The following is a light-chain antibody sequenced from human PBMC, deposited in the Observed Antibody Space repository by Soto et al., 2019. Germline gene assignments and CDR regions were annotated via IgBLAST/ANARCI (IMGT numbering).Light chain of an antibody. V-gene: IGLV2-14*01. CDR3: SSYASGTTLVV. CDR2: EVT. Sequence: QSALTQPASVSGSLGQSITISCTGTSSDVGGYNYVSWYQQHPGKAPKVMIYEVTKRPSGVSNRFSGSKSVNTASLTISGLQAEDEADYYCSSYASGTTLVVFGGGTKLTVL. CDR1: SSDVGGYNY. J-gene: IGLJ2*01.